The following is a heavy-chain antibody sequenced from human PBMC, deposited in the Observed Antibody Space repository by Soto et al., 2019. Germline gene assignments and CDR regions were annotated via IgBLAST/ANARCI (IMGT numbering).Heavy chain of an antibody. CDR1: AFTFSSHG. D-gene: IGHD5-12*01. CDR3: AKVPRGPNYFDY. CDR2: ISYDGSNK. Sequence: PGGSLRLSCAASAFTFSSHGMHWVRQAPGKGLEWVAFISYDGSNKYYADSVKGRFTISRDNSKNTLYLQMNSLRAEDTAVYYCAKVPRGPNYFDYWGQGTLVTVSS. V-gene: IGHV3-30*18. J-gene: IGHJ4*02.